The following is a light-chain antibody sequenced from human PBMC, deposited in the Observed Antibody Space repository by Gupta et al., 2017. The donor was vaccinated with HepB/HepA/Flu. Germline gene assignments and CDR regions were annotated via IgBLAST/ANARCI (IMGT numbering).Light chain of an antibody. CDR3: SSFKYPPTLWV. J-gene: IGLJ3*02. CDR2: DVD. CDR1: SSDFGDFDH. Sequence: QSALTQPASVSGSPGQSITISCTGTSSDFGDFDHVSWYQKNPGNAPKLLISDVDNRPSGVSSRFACSTSGTTAFPTISGLQTEDEGYYYGSSFKYPPTLWVFGGGTKVTVL. V-gene: IGLV2-14*01.